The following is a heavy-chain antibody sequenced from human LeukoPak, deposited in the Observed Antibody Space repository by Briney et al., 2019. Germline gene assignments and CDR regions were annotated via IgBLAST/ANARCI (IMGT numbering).Heavy chain of an antibody. V-gene: IGHV4-34*01. Sequence: SETLSLTCAVYGGSFSGYYWSWIRQPPGKGLEWIGEINHSGSTNYNPSLKSQVTISVDTSKNQFSLKLSSVTAADTAVYYCARGLRYYYDSSGYSDYWGQGTLVTVSS. D-gene: IGHD3-22*01. J-gene: IGHJ4*02. CDR1: GGSFSGYY. CDR2: INHSGST. CDR3: ARGLRYYYDSSGYSDY.